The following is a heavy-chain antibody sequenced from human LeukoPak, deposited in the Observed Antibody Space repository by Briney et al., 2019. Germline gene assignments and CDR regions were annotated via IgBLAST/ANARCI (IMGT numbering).Heavy chain of an antibody. D-gene: IGHD3-22*01. CDR2: IYYSGST. J-gene: IGHJ3*02. V-gene: IGHV4-30-4*01. CDR1: GGSISSGDYY. Sequence: SQTLSLTCTVSGGSISSGDYYWSWIRQPPGKGLEWIGYIYYSGSTYYNPSLKSRVTISVDTSKNQFSLKLSSVTAADTAVYYCARATNYYDSSGPPGAFDIWGQGTMVTVSS. CDR3: ARATNYYDSSGPPGAFDI.